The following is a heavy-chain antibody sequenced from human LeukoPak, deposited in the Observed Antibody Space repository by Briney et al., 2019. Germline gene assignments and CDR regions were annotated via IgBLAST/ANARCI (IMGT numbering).Heavy chain of an antibody. J-gene: IGHJ4*02. Sequence: GGSLTLSCAVSGCTFSSYAMSWVRHAPGKGQEWVSAISGSGGSTYYADSVNGRFNVSRDNSKNTLYLQMSSVRAEVTAVEYCASSSSGCYLVDYWGQGTLVTVSS. CDR1: GCTFSSYA. V-gene: IGHV3-23*01. CDR2: ISGSGGST. CDR3: ASSSSGCYLVDY. D-gene: IGHD6-19*01.